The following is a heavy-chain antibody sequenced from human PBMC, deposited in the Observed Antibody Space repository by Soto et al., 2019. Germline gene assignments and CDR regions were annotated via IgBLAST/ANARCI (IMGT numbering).Heavy chain of an antibody. Sequence: GSGPTRVHPTLPLTPXRTSSGSSLSTSAVNVSWIRQPPGKALEWLTFNDGDYDTSYSTSLKTKLTISKDTSKNQVVLTRTSLDPLDTATYYCVRVRDGVGRNGNCFDYWGQGTLVTVSS. J-gene: IGHJ4*02. CDR2: NDGDYDT. V-gene: IGHV2-70*01. CDR3: VRVRDGVGRNGNCFDY. CDR1: GSSLSTSAVN.